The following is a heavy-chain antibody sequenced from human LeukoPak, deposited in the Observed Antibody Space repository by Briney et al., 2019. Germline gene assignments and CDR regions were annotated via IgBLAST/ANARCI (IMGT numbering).Heavy chain of an antibody. V-gene: IGHV3-7*01. Sequence: GGSLRLSCVVSGFTFSEYWMTWVRQAPGKGLEWVANIKEDGGQKHYVDSVKGRFTISRDNAKNSLYLQMDSLRVEDTAVYYCARGRECSGTGCYLPGIYWGQGILVTVSS. CDR3: ARGRECSGTGCYLPGIY. CDR1: GFTFSEYW. D-gene: IGHD2-2*01. J-gene: IGHJ4*02. CDR2: IKEDGGQK.